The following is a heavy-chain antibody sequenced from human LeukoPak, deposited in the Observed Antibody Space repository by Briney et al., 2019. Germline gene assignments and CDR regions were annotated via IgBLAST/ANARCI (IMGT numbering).Heavy chain of an antibody. D-gene: IGHD5-12*01. J-gene: IGHJ4*02. CDR1: GFTFSNYG. CDR2: ISKDGSNK. V-gene: IGHV3-30*18. CDR3: AKAGGYSGYYSFDY. Sequence: GRSLRLSCAASGFTFSNYGMEWVRQAPGKGLEWVALISKDGSNKNYADSVKGRFTISRGDSWNTVYLHMNSLRDEDTAVYYCAKAGGYSGYYSFDYWGQGTLLTVSS.